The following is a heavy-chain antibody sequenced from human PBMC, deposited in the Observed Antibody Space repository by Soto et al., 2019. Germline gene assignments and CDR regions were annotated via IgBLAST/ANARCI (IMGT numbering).Heavy chain of an antibody. CDR3: ARESEDLTSDFGF. CDR1: EFNSTSHS. CDR2: ISSTTNYI. Sequence: VPQRVSYSAVEFNSTSHSSHRISQNPGKGLEWVSSISSTTNYIYYGDSRKGRFTISRDNAKNALYLEMNSLRAEDTAVYYCARESEDLTSDFGFWGQGTLVPGSS. V-gene: IGHV3-21*06. J-gene: IGHJ4*02.